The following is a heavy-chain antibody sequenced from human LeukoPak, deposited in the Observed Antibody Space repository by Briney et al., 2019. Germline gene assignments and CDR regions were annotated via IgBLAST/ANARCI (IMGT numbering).Heavy chain of an antibody. CDR1: GYTFTGYY. J-gene: IGHJ3*02. Sequence: ASVKVSCKASGYTFTGYYMHWVRQAPGQGLEWMGWINPNGGGTNYAQKFQGRVTMTRDTSISTAYMELSRLRSDDTAVYYCARPYYDFWSGYYHDAFDIWGQGTMVTVSS. V-gene: IGHV1-2*02. CDR3: ARPYYDFWSGYYHDAFDI. D-gene: IGHD3-3*01. CDR2: INPNGGGT.